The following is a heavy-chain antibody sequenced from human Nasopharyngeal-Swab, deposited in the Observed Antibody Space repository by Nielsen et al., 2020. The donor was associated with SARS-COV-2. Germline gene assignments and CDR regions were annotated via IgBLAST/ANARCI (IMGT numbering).Heavy chain of an antibody. CDR3: ARDLGGAAAGTDY. J-gene: IGHJ4*02. D-gene: IGHD6-13*01. CDR1: GFTFSSYG. Sequence: GESLKISCAASGFTFSSYGMHWVRQAPGKGLEWVAVIWYDGSNKYYADSVKGRLTISRDNSKNTLYLQMNSLRAEDTAVYYCARDLGGAAAGTDYWGQGTLVTVSS. CDR2: IWYDGSNK. V-gene: IGHV3-33*01.